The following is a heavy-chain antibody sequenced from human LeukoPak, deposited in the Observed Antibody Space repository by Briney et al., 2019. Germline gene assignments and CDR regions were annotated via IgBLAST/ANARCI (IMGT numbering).Heavy chain of an antibody. J-gene: IGHJ4*02. D-gene: IGHD6-13*01. CDR1: GGSISSGGYY. V-gene: IGHV4-31*03. CDR3: ARDKAIAAAGTGGYDY. Sequence: SETLSLTCTVSGGSISSGGYYWSWIRQHPGKGLEWIGYIYYSGSTYYNPSLKSRVTISVDTSKNQFSLKLSPVTAADTAVYYCARDKAIAAAGTGGYDYWGQGTLVTVSS. CDR2: IYYSGST.